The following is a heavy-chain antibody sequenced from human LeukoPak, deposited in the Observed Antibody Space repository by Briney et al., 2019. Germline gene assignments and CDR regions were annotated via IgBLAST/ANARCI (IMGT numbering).Heavy chain of an antibody. CDR3: ARRIYGSGRPYYYYYMDV. CDR2: IYYSGST. V-gene: IGHV4-59*08. Sequence: SETLSLTCAVYGGSFSGYYWSWIRQPPGKGLEWIGYIYYSGSTNYNPSLKSRVTISVDTSKNQFSLKLSSVTAADTAVYYCARRIYGSGRPYYYYYMDVWGKGTTVTVSS. J-gene: IGHJ6*03. D-gene: IGHD3-10*01. CDR1: GGSFSGYY.